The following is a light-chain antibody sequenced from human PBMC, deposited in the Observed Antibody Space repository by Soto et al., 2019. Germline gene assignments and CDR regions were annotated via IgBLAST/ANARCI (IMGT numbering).Light chain of an antibody. CDR1: STDVGRYNY. Sequence: QSVLTQPSSVSGSPGQSITISCPGTSTDVGRYNYVSWYQQHPGKAPKLMVYDVSNRPSWVSNRFSGSKSGITASLTISGLQAEDEADYYCTSYTSDSTYVFGTGTKVT. J-gene: IGLJ1*01. V-gene: IGLV2-14*01. CDR2: DVS. CDR3: TSYTSDSTYV.